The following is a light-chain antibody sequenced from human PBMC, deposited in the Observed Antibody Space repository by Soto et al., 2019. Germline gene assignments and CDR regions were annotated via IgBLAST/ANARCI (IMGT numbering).Light chain of an antibody. J-gene: IGKJ1*01. V-gene: IGKV1-39*01. CDR2: AAS. Sequence: DIQMTQSPSSLSASVGDRVTITCRASQSISSYLNWYQQKPGKAPKLLIYAASSLQSGVPSRFSGSGSGTDFTLTISSLQPEDFATYYWQRSNRSWTFGQGTKVDIK. CDR3: QRSNRSWT. CDR1: QSISSY.